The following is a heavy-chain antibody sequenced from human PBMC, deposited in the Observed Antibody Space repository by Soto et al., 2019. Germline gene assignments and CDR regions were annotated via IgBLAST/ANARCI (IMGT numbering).Heavy chain of an antibody. Sequence: ASAEVCCKASGDSFTDYHIHWVRQAPEQGLEWLGRINPKSGGTSTAQKFQGWVTMTRDRSISTVYMELTRLRSDDTAVYYCAREGGYFDSSGSGVYHYHGVDVWGQGTTVTVSS. CDR2: INPKSGGT. J-gene: IGHJ6*02. V-gene: IGHV1-2*04. D-gene: IGHD3-22*01. CDR1: GDSFTDYH. CDR3: AREGGYFDSSGSGVYHYHGVDV.